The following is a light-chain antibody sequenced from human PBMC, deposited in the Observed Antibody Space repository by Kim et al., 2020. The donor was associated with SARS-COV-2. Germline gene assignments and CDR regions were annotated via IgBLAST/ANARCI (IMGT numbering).Light chain of an antibody. CDR2: YDK. J-gene: IGLJ2*01. V-gene: IGLV1-44*01. CDR3: AAWDDIQSGPV. CDR1: SSNNGDNT. Sequence: GQLITISSSGSSSNNGDNTESWYQQVPGTAPKLRIYYDKGRPSGVPDRFSGSKSGTSASLAITGLQSGDEADYYCAAWDDIQSGPVFGGGTQLTVL.